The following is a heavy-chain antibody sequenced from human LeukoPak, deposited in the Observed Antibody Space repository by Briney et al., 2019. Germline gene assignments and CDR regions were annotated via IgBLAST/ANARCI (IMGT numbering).Heavy chain of an antibody. CDR1: GGSISSNNYY. Sequence: SETLSLTCTVSGGSISSNNYYWGWIRQPPGKGLEWIGSISYSGNTYYNPSLKSRLTISVDTSKNQFSLRVNSVTAADTAVYYCARHKWEVRVPWAYWYFDLWGRDTLVTVSS. V-gene: IGHV4-39*01. J-gene: IGHJ2*01. CDR2: ISYSGNT. CDR3: ARHKWEVRVPWAYWYFDL. D-gene: IGHD1-26*01.